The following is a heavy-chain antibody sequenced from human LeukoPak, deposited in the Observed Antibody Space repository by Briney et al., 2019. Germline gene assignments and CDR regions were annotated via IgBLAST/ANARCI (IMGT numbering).Heavy chain of an antibody. CDR3: ARVLTPQSLFSASVAS. Sequence: GGSLRLSCAASGFSFISYAMRWVRQAPGRGLEWVAVISYDGSNKYYADSVKGRFTISRDNSKNTLYLQMNSLRAEDTAVYYCARVLTPQSLFSASVASLGEGTLVTVSS. J-gene: IGHJ4*02. CDR1: GFSFISYA. D-gene: IGHD3-9*01. V-gene: IGHV3-30*04. CDR2: ISYDGSNK.